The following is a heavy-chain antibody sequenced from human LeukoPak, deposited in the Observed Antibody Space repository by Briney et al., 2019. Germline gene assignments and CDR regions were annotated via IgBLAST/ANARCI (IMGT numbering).Heavy chain of an antibody. CDR2: INWNGGRA. V-gene: IGHV3-20*04. J-gene: IGHJ6*03. D-gene: IGHD2-21*02. CDR1: GFTFDDYG. CDR3: ARIGDPGIYDYYMDV. Sequence: GGSLRLSCAASGFTFDDYGMSWVRQAPGRGLEWVSGINWNGGRAGYADSVKGRFTISRDSAKNSLYLQMNSLRAEDTALYYCARIGDPGIYDYYMDVWGTGTTVTVSS.